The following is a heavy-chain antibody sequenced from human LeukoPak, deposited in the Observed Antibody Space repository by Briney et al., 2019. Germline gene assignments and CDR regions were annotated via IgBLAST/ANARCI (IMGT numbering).Heavy chain of an antibody. D-gene: IGHD2-2*01. V-gene: IGHV1-2*02. Sequence: GASVKVSCKASGYTFTGYYMHWVRQAPGQGLAWMGWINPNSGGTNYAQKFQGRVTMTRDTSISTAYMELSRLRSDDTAVYYCARGEGRYCSSTSCLTGMDVWGQGTTVTVSS. J-gene: IGHJ6*02. CDR3: ARGEGRYCSSTSCLTGMDV. CDR2: INPNSGGT. CDR1: GYTFTGYY.